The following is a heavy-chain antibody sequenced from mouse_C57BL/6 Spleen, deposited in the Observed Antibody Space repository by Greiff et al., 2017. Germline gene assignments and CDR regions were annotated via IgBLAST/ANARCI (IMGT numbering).Heavy chain of an antibody. CDR2: INPNNGGT. CDR3: ARPYYGSFSHAMDY. J-gene: IGHJ4*01. D-gene: IGHD1-1*01. Sequence: EVQLQQSGPELVKPGASVKISCKASGYTFTDYYMNWVKQSHGKSLEWIGDINPNNGGTSYNQKFKGKATLTVDKSSSTAYMELRRLTSEDSAVYYCARPYYGSFSHAMDYWGQGTSVTVSS. CDR1: GYTFTDYY. V-gene: IGHV1-26*01.